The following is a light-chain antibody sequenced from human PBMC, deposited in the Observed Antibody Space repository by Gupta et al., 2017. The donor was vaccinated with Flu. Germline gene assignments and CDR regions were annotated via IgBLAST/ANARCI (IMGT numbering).Light chain of an antibody. V-gene: IGKV3-20*01. CDR2: GAS. CDR3: QQFGSSPYT. J-gene: IGKJ2*01. CDR1: QSLSHNY. Sequence: ENVLTQSPGTLSLSPGEAVNPSCRASQSLSHNYLAWYQKKPGQPPRLLIYGASNRATGIPDRFSGSGSGTDFTLTISRLEPEDFAVYYCQQFGSSPYTFGQGSKLEIK.